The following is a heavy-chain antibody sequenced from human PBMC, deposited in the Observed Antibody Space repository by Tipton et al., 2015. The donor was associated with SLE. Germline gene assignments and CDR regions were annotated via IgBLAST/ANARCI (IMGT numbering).Heavy chain of an antibody. CDR1: GFTFSDYY. D-gene: IGHD3-3*01. CDR3: ASRTLWGGLDY. V-gene: IGHV4-30-4*08. Sequence: LRLSCAASGFTFSDYYMSWIRQPPGKGLEWIGYIYYSGSTYYNPSLKSRVTISVDTSKNQFSLKLSSVTAADTAVYYCASRTLWGGLDYWGQGTLVTVSS. J-gene: IGHJ4*02. CDR2: IYYSGST.